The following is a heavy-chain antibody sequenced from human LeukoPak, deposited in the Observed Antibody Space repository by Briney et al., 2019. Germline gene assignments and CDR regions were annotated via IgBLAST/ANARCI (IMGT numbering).Heavy chain of an antibody. J-gene: IGHJ5*02. V-gene: IGHV1-69*05. CDR3: ASAIVVVTAIPGWFDP. CDR1: VGTFSSYA. CDR2: IIPIFGTA. D-gene: IGHD2-21*02. Sequence: VASVKVSCKASVGTFSSYAISWVRQAPGQGLEWMGGIIPIFGTANYAQKFQGRVTITTDEPTSTAYMELSSLRSEDTAVYYCASAIVVVTAIPGWFDPWGQGTLVTVSS.